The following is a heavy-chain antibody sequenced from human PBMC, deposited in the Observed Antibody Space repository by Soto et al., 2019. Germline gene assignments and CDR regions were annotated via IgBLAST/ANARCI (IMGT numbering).Heavy chain of an antibody. CDR2: IYYSGST. D-gene: IGHD2-15*01. CDR1: GGSISSSSYH. CDR3: ARQGPSIVVVVAAIGWFDP. V-gene: IGHV4-39*01. J-gene: IGHJ5*02. Sequence: PSETLSLTCTVSGGSISSSSYHWGWIRQPPGKGLEWIGSIYYSGSTYYNPSLKSRVTISVDTSKNQFSLKLSSVTAADTAVYYCARQGPSIVVVVAAIGWFDPWGQGTLVTVSS.